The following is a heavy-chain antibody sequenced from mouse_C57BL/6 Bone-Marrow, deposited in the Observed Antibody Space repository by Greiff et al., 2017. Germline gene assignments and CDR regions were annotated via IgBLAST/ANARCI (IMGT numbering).Heavy chain of an antibody. Sequence: VQLQQPGAELVRPGSSVKLSCKASGYTFTSYWMDWVKQRPGQGLEWIGNIYPSDSETHYNQKFKDKATLTVDKSSSTAYMQLSSLTSEDSAVYYCARNYYGSSYAWGQGTSVTVSS. CDR3: ARNYYGSSYA. D-gene: IGHD1-1*01. J-gene: IGHJ4*01. CDR2: IYPSDSET. V-gene: IGHV1-61*01. CDR1: GYTFTSYW.